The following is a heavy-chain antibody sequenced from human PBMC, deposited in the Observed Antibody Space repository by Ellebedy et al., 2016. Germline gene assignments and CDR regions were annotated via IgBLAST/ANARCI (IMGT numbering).Heavy chain of an antibody. J-gene: IGHJ6*02. V-gene: IGHV3-30*18. CDR1: GFTFSRYA. CDR2: ISDDGNDK. D-gene: IGHD2/OR15-2a*01. CDR3: AKVRYPDFYQNSAMDV. Sequence: GGSLRLXXAASGFTFSRYAIHWVRQAPGKGLEWVAVISDDGNDKSYTDSVKGRFTISRDNSKIRVSLQMDSLRVEDTAVYYCAKVRYPDFYQNSAMDVWGQGTTVTVSS.